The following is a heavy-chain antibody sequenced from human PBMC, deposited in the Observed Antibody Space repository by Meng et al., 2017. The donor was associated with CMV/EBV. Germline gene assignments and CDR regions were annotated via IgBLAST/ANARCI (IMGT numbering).Heavy chain of an antibody. CDR1: GYSFTSYW. V-gene: IGHV5-51*01. J-gene: IGHJ6*02. D-gene: IGHD4-11*01. CDR3: ARPNYRNYLVGGMDV. CDR2: IYPGDSDT. Sequence: GGSLRLSCKGSGYSFTSYWIGWVRQMPGKGLEWMGIIYPGDSDTRYSPSFQGQVTISADKSIRTAYLQWSSLKASDTAMYYCARPNYRNYLVGGMDVWGQGTTVTVSS.